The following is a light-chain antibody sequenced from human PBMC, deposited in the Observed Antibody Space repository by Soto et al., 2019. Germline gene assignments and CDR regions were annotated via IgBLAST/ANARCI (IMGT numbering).Light chain of an antibody. CDR1: SSDIGGYDY. CDR3: CSFTPTSNHYF. V-gene: IGLV2-14*01. CDR2: EVR. J-gene: IGLJ1*01. Sequence: QSALTQPASVSGSPGQSITISCTGTSSDIGGYDYVSWYQQRPGKAPKLMIYEVRYRPSGVSNRFSGSKSGNTASLTISGLQAEDEPDYYCCSFTPTSNHYFFGSETKVAVL.